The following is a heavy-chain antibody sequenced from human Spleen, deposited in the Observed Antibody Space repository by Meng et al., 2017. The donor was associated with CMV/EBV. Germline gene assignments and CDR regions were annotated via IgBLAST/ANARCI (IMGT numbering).Heavy chain of an antibody. CDR1: GFTFSLYA. CDR2: IKTETDGGTA. Sequence: CAASGFTFSLYAMNWVRQAPGKGLEWVGRIKTETDGGTADYAAPVKGRFTISRDGSKNTLYLQMNSLKTEDTAVYYCATGSVPAYFDYWGQGTLVTVSS. J-gene: IGHJ4*02. V-gene: IGHV3-15*01. D-gene: IGHD2-2*01. CDR3: ATGSVPAYFDY.